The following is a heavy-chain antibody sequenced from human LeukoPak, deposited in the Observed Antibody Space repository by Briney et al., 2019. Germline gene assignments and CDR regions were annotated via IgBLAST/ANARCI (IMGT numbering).Heavy chain of an antibody. CDR1: GFTLSNAW. D-gene: IGHD3-22*01. CDR3: TTSLVCYYDSSGYQCGYFDY. J-gene: IGHJ4*02. Sequence: PGGSLRRSCAASGFTLSNAWMSLVRQGPGNWVEVVGRIKSKTEVWTTDYTAPVKGRFTILRDDSKNTLYLQMNSLKTEDTAVYYCTTSLVCYYDSSGYQCGYFDYWGQGTLVTVSS. V-gene: IGHV3-15*01. CDR2: IKSKTEVWTT.